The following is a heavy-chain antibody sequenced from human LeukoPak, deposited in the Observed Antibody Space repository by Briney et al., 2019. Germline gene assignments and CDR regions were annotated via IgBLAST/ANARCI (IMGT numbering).Heavy chain of an antibody. D-gene: IGHD2-15*01. CDR1: GGTLRSYA. CDR3: ASGYCSGIRCLGAFDI. Sequence: SVQVSCKASGGTLRSYAMIWVRQAPGPGLEGMGRVLPILGIANSAQKFQGRVTITADKSTSTAYMELSSLRSEDTAVYYCASGYCSGIRCLGAFDIWGQGTMVIVSS. V-gene: IGHV1-69*04. CDR2: VLPILGIA. J-gene: IGHJ3*02.